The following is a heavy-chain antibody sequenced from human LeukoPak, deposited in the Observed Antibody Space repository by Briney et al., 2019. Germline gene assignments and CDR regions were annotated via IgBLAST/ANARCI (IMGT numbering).Heavy chain of an antibody. Sequence: ASVKVSCKASGYTFTGYYMHWVRQAPGQGLEWMGWINPNSGGTNYAQKFQGRVTMTRDTSISTAYMELSRLRSDDTAVYYCARDKGYSYGFDYWGQGTLVTVSP. CDR1: GYTFTGYY. J-gene: IGHJ4*02. V-gene: IGHV1-2*02. CDR3: ARDKGYSYGFDY. D-gene: IGHD5-18*01. CDR2: INPNSGGT.